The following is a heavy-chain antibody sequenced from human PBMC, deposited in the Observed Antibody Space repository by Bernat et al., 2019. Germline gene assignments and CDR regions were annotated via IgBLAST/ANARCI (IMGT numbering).Heavy chain of an antibody. CDR3: ARGFSAVPRDY. V-gene: IGHV3-21*01. Sequence: EVQLVESGGGLVKPGGSLRLSCAASGFTFSSYGMNWVRQAPGKGLEWVSSISRSSSYIYYADSVKGRFTISRDNAKNSLYLQMNSLRAEDTAVYYCARGFSAVPRDYWGQGTLVTVSS. CDR1: GFTFSSYG. J-gene: IGHJ4*02. D-gene: IGHD6-19*01. CDR2: ISRSSSYI.